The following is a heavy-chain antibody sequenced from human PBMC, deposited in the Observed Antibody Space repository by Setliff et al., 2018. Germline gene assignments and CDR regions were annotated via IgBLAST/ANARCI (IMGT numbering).Heavy chain of an antibody. J-gene: IGHJ5*02. CDR3: ARELYYYGSGSWTFDP. D-gene: IGHD3-10*01. Sequence: SETLSLTCAVYGGSFSGYYWSWIRQPPGKGLEWIGEINHSGSTNYNPSLKSRVTISVDTSKNQFSLKLSSVTAADTAVYYCARELYYYGSGSWTFDPWGQGTLVTVSS. V-gene: IGHV4-34*01. CDR2: INHSGST. CDR1: GGSFSGYY.